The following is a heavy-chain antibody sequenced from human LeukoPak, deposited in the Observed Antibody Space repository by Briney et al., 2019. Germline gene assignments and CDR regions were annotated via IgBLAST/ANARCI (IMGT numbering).Heavy chain of an antibody. CDR3: AREPLGYDILTAFDY. V-gene: IGHV3-30-3*01. D-gene: IGHD3-9*01. CDR2: ISYDGSNK. J-gene: IGHJ4*02. CDR1: GFTFSSYA. Sequence: PGGSLRLSCAASGFTFSSYAMHWVRQAPGKGLGWVAVISYDGSNKYYADSVKGRFTISRDNSKNTLYLQMNSLRAEDTAVYYWAREPLGYDILTAFDYWGQGTLVTVSS.